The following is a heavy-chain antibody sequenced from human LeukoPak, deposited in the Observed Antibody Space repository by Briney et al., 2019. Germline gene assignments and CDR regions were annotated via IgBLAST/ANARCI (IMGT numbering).Heavy chain of an antibody. CDR3: TSPGMVATRDY. CDR1: GFTFSGSA. V-gene: IGHV3-73*01. D-gene: IGHD5-12*01. CDR2: IRSKANSYAT. Sequence: PGGSLRLSCAASGFTFSGSAMHWVRQASGKGLGWVGRIRSKANSYATAYAASVKGRFTISRDDSKNTAYLQMNSLKTEDTAVYYCTSPGMVATRDYWGQGPLVTVFS. J-gene: IGHJ4*02.